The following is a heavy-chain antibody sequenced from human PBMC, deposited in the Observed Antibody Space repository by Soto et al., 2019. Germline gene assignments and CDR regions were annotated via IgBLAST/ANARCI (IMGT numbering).Heavy chain of an antibody. D-gene: IGHD3-3*01. CDR1: GYTFTSYD. J-gene: IGHJ6*03. CDR3: AREGGFWSGYYGYMDV. CDR2: MNPNSGNT. Sequence: QVQLVQSGAEVKKPGASVKVSCKASGYTFTSYDINWVRQATGQGLEWMGWMNPNSGNTGYGQKFQGRLPMSRNTPISTAYTELSSLRSEDTAVYYCAREGGFWSGYYGYMDVWGKVTTVTVSS. V-gene: IGHV1-8*01.